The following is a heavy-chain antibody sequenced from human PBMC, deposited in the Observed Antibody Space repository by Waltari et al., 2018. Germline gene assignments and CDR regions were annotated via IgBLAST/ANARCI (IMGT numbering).Heavy chain of an antibody. V-gene: IGHV4-34*01. J-gene: IGHJ3*02. CDR3: AHSSQIEMATNLLDAFDI. D-gene: IGHD1-26*01. Sequence: QVQLQQWGAGLLKPSETLSLTCAVYGGSFSGYYWSWIRQPPGKGLEWIGEINHSGSTNDNPSLKSRVTISVDTSKNQFSLKLSSVTAADTAVYYCAHSSQIEMATNLLDAFDIWGQGTMVTVSS. CDR2: INHSGST. CDR1: GGSFSGYY.